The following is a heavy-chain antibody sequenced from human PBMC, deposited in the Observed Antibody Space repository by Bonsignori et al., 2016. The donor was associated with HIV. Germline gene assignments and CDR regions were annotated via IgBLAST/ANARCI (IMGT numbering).Heavy chain of an antibody. V-gene: IGHV4-34*01. D-gene: IGHD3-10*01. CDR3: ARFRGEYPSWFDP. J-gene: IGHJ5*02. Sequence: PSETLSLTCAVYGGSFSGYNWSWIRQPPGKGLEWIGEINHSGSTNYNPSLQSRVIMSVDMFKNQFSLKVTSVTAADTAVYYCARFRGEYPSWFDPWGQGTLVTVSS. CDR1: GGSFSGYN. CDR2: INHSGST.